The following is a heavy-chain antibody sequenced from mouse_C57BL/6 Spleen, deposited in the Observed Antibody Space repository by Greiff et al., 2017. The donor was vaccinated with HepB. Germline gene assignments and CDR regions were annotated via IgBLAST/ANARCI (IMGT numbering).Heavy chain of an antibody. V-gene: IGHV1-69*01. CDR1: GYTFTSYW. Sequence: QVQLQQPGAELVMPGASVKLSCKASGYTFTSYWMHWVKQRPGQGLEWIGEIDPSDSYTNYNQKFKGKSTLTVDKSSSTAYMQLSRLTSEDSAVYYCARGTAQAPFAYWGQGTLVTVSA. D-gene: IGHD3-2*02. J-gene: IGHJ3*01. CDR3: ARGTAQAPFAY. CDR2: IDPSDSYT.